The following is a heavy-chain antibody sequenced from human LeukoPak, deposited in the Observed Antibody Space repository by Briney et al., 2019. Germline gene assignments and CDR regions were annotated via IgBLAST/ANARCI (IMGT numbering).Heavy chain of an antibody. D-gene: IGHD2-15*01. CDR3: ARAWGGPSCSGGNCYSGLDY. Sequence: GGSLRLSCAASGFTFSTYTMNWVRQAPGKGLEWVSSVSSSSSYIHYADSVKGRFTISRDNAKNSLYLQMNSLRAEDTAVYDCARAWGGPSCSGGNCYSGLDYWGQGTLVTVSS. CDR1: GFTFSTYT. CDR2: VSSSSSYI. J-gene: IGHJ4*02. V-gene: IGHV3-21*01.